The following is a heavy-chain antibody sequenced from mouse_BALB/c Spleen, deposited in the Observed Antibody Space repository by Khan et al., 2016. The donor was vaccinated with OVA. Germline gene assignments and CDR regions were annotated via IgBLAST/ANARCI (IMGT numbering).Heavy chain of an antibody. D-gene: IGHD4-1*01. V-gene: IGHV5-6*01. CDR1: GFTFSNYG. CDR3: TSHLTGSFAY. J-gene: IGHJ3*01. Sequence: VQLKESGGDLVKPGGSLKLSCAASGFTFSNYGMSWVRQTPDKRLEWVATISSDGTYTYYPDIVKGRFTISRNNAKNTLYLQMSSLKSEDTAMYYCTSHLTGSFAYWGQGTLVTVSA. CDR2: ISSDGTYT.